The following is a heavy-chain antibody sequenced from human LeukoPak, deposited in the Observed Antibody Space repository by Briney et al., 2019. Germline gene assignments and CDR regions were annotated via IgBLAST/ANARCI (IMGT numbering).Heavy chain of an antibody. D-gene: IGHD3-3*01. CDR1: GGSISSGSYY. V-gene: IGHV4-61*02. CDR3: ARSYYDFWSGYLAPDY. J-gene: IGHJ4*02. CDR2: IYTSGIT. Sequence: SQTLSLXCTVSGGSISSGSYYWSWIRQPAGKGLEWIGRIYTSGITNYNPSLKSRVTISVDTSKNQFSLKLSSVTAADTAVYYCARSYYDFWSGYLAPDYWGQGTLVTVSS.